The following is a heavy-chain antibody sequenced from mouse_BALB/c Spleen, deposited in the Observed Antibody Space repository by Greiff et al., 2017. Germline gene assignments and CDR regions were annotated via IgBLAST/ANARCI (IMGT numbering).Heavy chain of an antibody. D-gene: IGHD1-1*01. CDR1: GYTFSSYW. V-gene: IGHV1-9*01. J-gene: IGHJ2*01. Sequence: QVQLKQSGAELMKPGASVKISCKATGYTFSSYWIEWVKQRPGHGLEWIGEILPGSGSTNYNENFKGKATFTADTSSNTAYMQLSSLTSEDSAVYYCASRNYYGSDPLDDWGQGTTLTVSS. CDR2: ILPGSGST. CDR3: ASRNYYGSDPLDD.